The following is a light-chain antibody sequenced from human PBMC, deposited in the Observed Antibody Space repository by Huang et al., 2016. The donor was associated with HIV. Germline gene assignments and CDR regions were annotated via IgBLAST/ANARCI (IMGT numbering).Light chain of an antibody. J-gene: IGKJ1*01. CDR2: DES. Sequence: EILMTQSPGTLSVSPGERATLSCRASQTINNNLAWYQQKPGQPPRLLIYDESTRATGIPARLSGSGSGTEFTLTISSLQSEDFATYYCQQYNDWPRTFGQGTKVEIK. CDR1: QTINNN. CDR3: QQYNDWPRT. V-gene: IGKV3-15*01.